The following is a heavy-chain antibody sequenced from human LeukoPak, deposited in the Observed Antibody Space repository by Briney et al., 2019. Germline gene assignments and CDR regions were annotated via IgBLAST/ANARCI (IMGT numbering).Heavy chain of an antibody. CDR3: AKPTPYGSGRWFDP. CDR1: GYTFTDYY. D-gene: IGHD3-10*01. CDR2: INPHSGGT. V-gene: IGHV1-2*02. Sequence: ASVKVSCKASGYTFTDYYIHWVRQAPGQGLEWMGWINPHSGGTNYAQKFQGRVTMTRDTSISTAYMELSRLRSDDTAVYYCAKPTPYGSGRWFDPWGQGTLVTVSS. J-gene: IGHJ5*02.